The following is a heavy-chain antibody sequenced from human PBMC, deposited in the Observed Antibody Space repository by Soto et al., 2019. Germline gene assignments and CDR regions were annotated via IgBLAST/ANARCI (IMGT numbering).Heavy chain of an antibody. CDR1: GGSINIPNYY. Sequence: SETLSLTCTVSGGSINIPNYYWGWVRQPPGKGLEWIGSFYYNGATYDTPSLRSRVTISGDTSKNQFSLKLSSVTAADTAVYYCASYSNVFDYWGQGALVT. J-gene: IGHJ4*02. D-gene: IGHD2-21*01. CDR3: ASYSNVFDY. V-gene: IGHV4-39*01. CDR2: FYYNGAT.